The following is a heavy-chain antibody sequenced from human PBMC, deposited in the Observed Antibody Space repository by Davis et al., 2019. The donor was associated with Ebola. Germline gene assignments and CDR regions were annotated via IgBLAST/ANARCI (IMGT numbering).Heavy chain of an antibody. CDR1: GFTFSSYG. Sequence: GGSLRLSCAASGFTFSSYGMHWVRQAPGKGLEWVAFIRYDGSNKYYADSVKGRFTISRDNSKNTLYLQMNSLRAEDTAVYYCARDRWRYYGMDVWGQGTTVTVSS. V-gene: IGHV3-30*02. D-gene: IGHD6-13*01. CDR3: ARDRWRYYGMDV. J-gene: IGHJ6*02. CDR2: IRYDGSNK.